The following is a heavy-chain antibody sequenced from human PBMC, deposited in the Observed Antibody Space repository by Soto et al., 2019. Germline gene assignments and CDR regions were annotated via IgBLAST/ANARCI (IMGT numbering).Heavy chain of an antibody. D-gene: IGHD6-19*01. CDR2: INPTTGAT. Sequence: SVKVSIRASGYTFTAQYLHWVRKAPGEGLEWMGWINPTTGATRYAQKFQGRVTMTRDTSMSTAYLEVRSLRPDDTAVYYCAKGDSSWVSWFDPWGQGTLVTVSS. CDR3: AKGDSSWVSWFDP. CDR1: GYTFTAQY. V-gene: IGHV1-2*02. J-gene: IGHJ5*02.